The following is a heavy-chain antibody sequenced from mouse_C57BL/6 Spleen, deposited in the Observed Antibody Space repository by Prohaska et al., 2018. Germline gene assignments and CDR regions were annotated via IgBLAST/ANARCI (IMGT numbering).Heavy chain of an antibody. CDR3: AKEYLDD. CDR2: ISYYCSN. CDR1: GYSIPSGYY. V-gene: IGHV3-6*01. J-gene: IGHJ1*03. Sequence: VQLLESEPGLVKPSQYLSLTCSVTGYSIPSGYYWNWIRQFPGNKLEWMGYISYYCSNNYNPSLKNLISITRDTSKNQSTLKLTSVTNAATSRYKYAKEYLDDWGTGTTVTVSS.